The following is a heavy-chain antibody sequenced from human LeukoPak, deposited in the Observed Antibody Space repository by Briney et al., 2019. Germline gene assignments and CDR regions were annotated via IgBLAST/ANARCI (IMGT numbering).Heavy chain of an antibody. V-gene: IGHV3-30-3*01. D-gene: IGHD6-19*01. J-gene: IGHJ4*02. CDR3: ASHSDWKFDY. CDR1: GFTFSSYA. CDR2: ISYDGSNK. Sequence: GRSLRLSCAASGFTFSSYAMHWVRQAPGKGLEWVAVISYDGSNKYYADSVKGRFTISRDNAKNSLYLQMSSLRAEDTAVYYCASHSDWKFDYWGQGTLVTVSS.